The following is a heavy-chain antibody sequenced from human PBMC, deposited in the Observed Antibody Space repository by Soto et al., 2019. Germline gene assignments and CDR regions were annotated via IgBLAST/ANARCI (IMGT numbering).Heavy chain of an antibody. CDR2: ISAYNGNT. V-gene: IGHV1-18*01. J-gene: IGHJ6*02. Sequence: QVQLVQSGAEVKKPGASVKVSCKASGYTFTSYGISWVRQAPGQGLEWMGWISAYNGNTNYAQKLQGRVTMTTDTSTSTAYMELRSLRSDDTAVYYCARQYSSGWYGYYYGMDVWGQGTTATVSS. D-gene: IGHD6-19*01. CDR1: GYTFTSYG. CDR3: ARQYSSGWYGYYYGMDV.